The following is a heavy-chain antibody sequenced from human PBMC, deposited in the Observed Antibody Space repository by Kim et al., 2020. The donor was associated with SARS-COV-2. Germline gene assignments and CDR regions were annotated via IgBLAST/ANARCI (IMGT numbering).Heavy chain of an antibody. V-gene: IGHV3-73*01. Sequence: GGSLRLSCAASGFTFSGSAIHWVRQASGKGLEWVGRIRSKANSYATAYAASVRGRFSISRDDSKNTAYLQMNNLKTEDTAVYYCTSLPATTLAFWDAFDIWGRGTMVTVSS. CDR3: TSLPATTLAFWDAFDI. J-gene: IGHJ3*02. CDR2: IRSKANSYAT. D-gene: IGHD1-1*01. CDR1: GFTFSGSA.